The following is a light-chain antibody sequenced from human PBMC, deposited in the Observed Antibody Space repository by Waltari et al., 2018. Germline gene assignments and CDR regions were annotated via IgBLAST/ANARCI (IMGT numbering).Light chain of an antibody. V-gene: IGLV2-18*02. J-gene: IGLJ1*01. CDR3: SSYTTSSAPGV. Sequence: QSALTQPPSVSGSPGQSVIISCTGANSDVAIFCRVPWYQQSPGTAPRLLIYEVSNRPSGVPDRFSGSKSGNTASLTISGLQAEDEADYYCSSYTTSSAPGVFGTGTRVTVL. CDR2: EVS. CDR1: NSDVAIFCR.